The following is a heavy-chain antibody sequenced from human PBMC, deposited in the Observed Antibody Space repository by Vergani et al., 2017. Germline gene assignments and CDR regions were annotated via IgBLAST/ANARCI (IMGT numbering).Heavy chain of an antibody. CDR1: GGSISSSRYY. J-gene: IGHJ6*03. CDR3: ARRLVDTAMVTPTYYMDV. Sequence: QLQLPESGPGLVKPSETLSLTCTVSGGSISSSRYYWGWIRQPPGKGLEWIGSIFYSGSTYYNPSLKRRVTISVDTSKNQFALKLSSVTASDTAVYYCARRLVDTAMVTPTYYMDVWGKGTTVTVSS. V-gene: IGHV4-39*01. D-gene: IGHD5-18*01. CDR2: IFYSGST.